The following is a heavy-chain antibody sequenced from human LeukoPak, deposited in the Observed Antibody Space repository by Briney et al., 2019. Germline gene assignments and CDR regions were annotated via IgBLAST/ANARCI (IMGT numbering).Heavy chain of an antibody. CDR3: AREGTYGWYNWFDP. Sequence: SEALSLTCTVSGGSISSYYWSWIRQPPGKGLEWIGYIYYSGSTNYNPSLKSRVTISVDTSKNQFSLKLSSVTAADTAVYYCAREGTYGWYNWFDPWGQGTLVTVSS. CDR1: GGSISSYY. D-gene: IGHD6-19*01. V-gene: IGHV4-59*01. J-gene: IGHJ5*02. CDR2: IYYSGST.